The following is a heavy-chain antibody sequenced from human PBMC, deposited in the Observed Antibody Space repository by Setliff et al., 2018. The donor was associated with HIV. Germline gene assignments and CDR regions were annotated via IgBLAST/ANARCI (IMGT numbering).Heavy chain of an antibody. J-gene: IGHJ4*02. V-gene: IGHV4-61*02. CDR2: IYTSGST. CDR1: GGSFIGSSFQ. CDR3: ARASLRCHLDY. D-gene: IGHD4-17*01. Sequence: SETLSLTCTVSGGSFIGSSFQSTWIRQTPGKGLEWIGRIYTSGSTNYNPSLKSRVTISVDTSKNQFSLKLSSVTAADTAVYYCARASLRCHLDYWGQGTLVTVSS.